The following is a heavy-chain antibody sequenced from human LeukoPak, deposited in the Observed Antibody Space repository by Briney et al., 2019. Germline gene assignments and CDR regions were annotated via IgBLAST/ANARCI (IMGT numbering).Heavy chain of an antibody. Sequence: GGSLRLSCAASGFTFSNAWMSWDRQAPGKVLEWVSYISSSGSTIYYADSVKGRFTISRDNAKNSLYLQMNSLRAEDTAVYYCARDYYDSSGYYYFDYWGQGTLVTVSS. CDR2: ISSSGSTI. J-gene: IGHJ4*02. CDR3: ARDYYDSSGYYYFDY. CDR1: GFTFSNAW. D-gene: IGHD3-22*01. V-gene: IGHV3-11*04.